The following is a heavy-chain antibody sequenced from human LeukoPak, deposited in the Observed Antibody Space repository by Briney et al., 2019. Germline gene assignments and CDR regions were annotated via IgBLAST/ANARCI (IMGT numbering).Heavy chain of an antibody. V-gene: IGHV4-59*08. CDR1: WGLISNYL. CDR3: ASHCTICYAFDI. J-gene: IGHJ3*02. Sequence: SETLSLTCSVWWGLISNYLWRGLPQRPGKGREGSGNIYYSESNKYNVSLKSRVNMSVDMSNNEFSLILISVTAADMSVYFWASHCTICYAFDIWGQGTMVTVSS. D-gene: IGHD3-3*01. CDR2: IYYSESN.